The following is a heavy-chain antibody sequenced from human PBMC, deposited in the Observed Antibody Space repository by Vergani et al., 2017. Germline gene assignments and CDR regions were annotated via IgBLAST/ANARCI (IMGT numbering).Heavy chain of an antibody. D-gene: IGHD3-22*01. CDR2: IYWDDDK. CDR1: GFSLSTSGVG. CDR3: AHSPITMIVGRTPSFDY. Sequence: QITLKESGPTLVKPTQTLTLTCTFSGFSLSTSGVGVGWIRQPPGKALEWLALIYWDDDKRYSPFLKSRLTITKDTSKNQVVLTMTNMDPVDTATYYCAHSPITMIVGRTPSFDYWGQGTLVTVSS. J-gene: IGHJ4*02. V-gene: IGHV2-5*02.